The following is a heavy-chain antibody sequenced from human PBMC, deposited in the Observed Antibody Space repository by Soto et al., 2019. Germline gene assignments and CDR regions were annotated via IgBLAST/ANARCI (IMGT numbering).Heavy chain of an antibody. CDR1: GGSISSSSYY. CDR3: ARRYSSSWYRRTNYGMDV. Sequence: PSETLSLTCTVSGGSISSSSYYWGWIRQPPGKGLEWIGSIYYSGSTYYNPSLKSRVTISVDTSKNQFSLKLSSVTAADTAVYYCARRYSSSWYRRTNYGMDVWGQGTTVT. J-gene: IGHJ6*02. V-gene: IGHV4-39*01. CDR2: IYYSGST. D-gene: IGHD6-13*01.